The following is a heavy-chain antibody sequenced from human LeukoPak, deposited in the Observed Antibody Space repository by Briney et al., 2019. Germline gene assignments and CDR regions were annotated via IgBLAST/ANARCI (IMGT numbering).Heavy chain of an antibody. CDR2: IYYTGST. CDR3: VRLAGDYFDY. V-gene: IGHV4-39*01. D-gene: IGHD6-19*01. Sequence: SETLSLTCTVSGGSISSSSYYWGWIRQPPGKGVEFIGNIYYTGSTYYNPSLKSRVTISVDTSKSQISLRLSSVTAADTAVYYCVRLAGDYFDYWGQGTLVTVSS. CDR1: GGSISSSSYY. J-gene: IGHJ4*02.